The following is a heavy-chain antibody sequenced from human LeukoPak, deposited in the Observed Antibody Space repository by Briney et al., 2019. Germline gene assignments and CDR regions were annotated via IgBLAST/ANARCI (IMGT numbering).Heavy chain of an antibody. Sequence: PGGSLRLSCAASGFTFSSYAMSWVRQAPGKGLEWVSAISGSGGSTYYADSVKGRFTISRDNSKNTLYLQMNSLRAEDTAVYYCAKVGGATVTPRNRLYYFEYWGQGTLVTVSS. CDR3: AKVGGATVTPRNRLYYFEY. V-gene: IGHV3-23*01. CDR1: GFTFSSYA. D-gene: IGHD4-17*01. J-gene: IGHJ4*02. CDR2: ISGSGGST.